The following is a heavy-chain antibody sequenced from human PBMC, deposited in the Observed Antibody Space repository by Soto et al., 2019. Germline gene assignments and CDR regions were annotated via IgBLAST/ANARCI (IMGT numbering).Heavy chain of an antibody. CDR2: ISYDGRNT. Sequence: QVQLVESGGGVVQPGRSLRLSYAASGFSLNDYGMHWVRQPPGKGLEWVADISYDGRNTYYTDSVRGRFTISRAISKGTLYLQMHSLRPEDTAVYYCAKSNRGAYDTPDCWCQGTPVTVSP. CDR1: GFSLNDYG. CDR3: AKSNRGAYDTPDC. V-gene: IGHV3-30*18. J-gene: IGHJ4*02. D-gene: IGHD3-22*01.